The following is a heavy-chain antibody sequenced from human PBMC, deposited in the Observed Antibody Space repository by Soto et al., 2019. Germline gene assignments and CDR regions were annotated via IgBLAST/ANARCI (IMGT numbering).Heavy chain of an antibody. CDR1: GYTFTSYA. CDR3: AREYCSGGSCYYYYMDV. CDR2: INAGNGNT. D-gene: IGHD2-15*01. J-gene: IGHJ6*03. V-gene: IGHV1-3*01. Sequence: GASVKVSCKASGYTFTSYAMHWVRQATGQRLEWMGWINAGNGNTKYSQKFQGRVTITRDTSASTAYMELSSLRSEDTAVYYCAREYCSGGSCYYYYMDVWGKGTTVTVSS.